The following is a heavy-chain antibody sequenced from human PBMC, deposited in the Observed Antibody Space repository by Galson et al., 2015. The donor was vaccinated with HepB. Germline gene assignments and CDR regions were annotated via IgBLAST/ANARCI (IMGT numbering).Heavy chain of an antibody. CDR2: IPYDGSDK. D-gene: IGHD2-2*01. CDR1: GFTFSNYG. CDR3: AKDLAPIAVMPGAMLMSGMDV. J-gene: IGHJ6*02. V-gene: IGHV3-30*18. Sequence: SLRLSCAASGFTFSNYGMHWVRQAPGKGLECVAVIPYDGSDKCYADSVKGRFTISRDNSKNTLHLQMSSLRAEDTAVYYCAKDLAPIAVMPGAMLMSGMDVWGQGTTVTVSS.